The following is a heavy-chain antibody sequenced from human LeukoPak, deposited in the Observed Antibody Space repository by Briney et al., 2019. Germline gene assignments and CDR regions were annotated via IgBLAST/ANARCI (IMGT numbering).Heavy chain of an antibody. CDR2: ISGSGGST. V-gene: IGHV3-23*01. J-gene: IGHJ4*02. CDR3: AKDFVGTGNFRGGDY. Sequence: GGSLRLSCAASGFTFSSYAMSWVRQAPGKGLEWVSGISGSGGSTYYADSVKGRFTISRDNSKNILYLQMNSLRAEDTALYYCAKDFVGTGNFRGGDYWGQGTLVTVSS. CDR1: GFTFSSYA. D-gene: IGHD1-1*01.